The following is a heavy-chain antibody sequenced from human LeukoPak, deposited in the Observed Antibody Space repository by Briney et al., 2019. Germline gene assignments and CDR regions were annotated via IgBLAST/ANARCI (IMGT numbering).Heavy chain of an antibody. CDR1: GGTFSSYA. J-gene: IGHJ6*02. V-gene: IGHV1-69*13. CDR3: ASAGYPQKRYYYGMDV. Sequence: SVKVSCKASGGTFSSYAISWVRQAPGQGLEWMGGIIPIFGTANYAQKFQGRVTITADESTSTAYMELSSLRSEDTAVYYCASAGYPQKRYYYGMDVWGQGTTVTVSS. D-gene: IGHD5-18*01. CDR2: IIPIFGTA.